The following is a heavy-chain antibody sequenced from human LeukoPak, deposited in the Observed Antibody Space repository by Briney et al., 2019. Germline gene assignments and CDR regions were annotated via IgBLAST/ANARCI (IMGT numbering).Heavy chain of an antibody. D-gene: IGHD2-15*01. J-gene: IGHJ4*02. CDR2: IGNACDT. CDR1: GFTFSRSD. Sequence: PGGSLRLSCAASGFTFSRSDMHWVPQATGKGLEWVSHIGNACDTFYPGYVKGRFRISRENAKNSLYLQMNSLRAGDTAVYYCARVRVVVVAATNYFDYWGQGTLVTVS. V-gene: IGHV3-13*01. CDR3: ARVRVVVVAATNYFDY.